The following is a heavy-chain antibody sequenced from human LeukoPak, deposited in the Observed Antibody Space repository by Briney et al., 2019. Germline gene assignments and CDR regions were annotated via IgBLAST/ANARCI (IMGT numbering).Heavy chain of an antibody. CDR2: IYYSGST. Sequence: SETLSLTCTVSGGSISSYYWSWIRQPPGKGLEWIGSIYYSGSTYYNPSLKSRVTISVDTSKNQFSLKLSSVTAADTAVYYCARLKPEVAGTTSFXYWGQGTLVTV. V-gene: IGHV4-59*05. D-gene: IGHD6-19*01. CDR3: ARLKPEVAGTTSFXY. CDR1: GGSISSYY. J-gene: IGHJ4*02.